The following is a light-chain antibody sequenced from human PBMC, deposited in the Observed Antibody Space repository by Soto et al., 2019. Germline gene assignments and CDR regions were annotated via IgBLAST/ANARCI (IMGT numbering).Light chain of an antibody. Sequence: DIQMTQSPSSLSASVGDRVTITCRASQDISNSLAWYQQKQGKVPKVLIYATSILQSGVQARFSGSGSWTDFALTITSLQPADGATYYCQNYSSAPLTFGVGTQVEI. V-gene: IGKV1-27*01. CDR1: QDISNS. CDR2: ATS. J-gene: IGKJ4*01. CDR3: QNYSSAPLT.